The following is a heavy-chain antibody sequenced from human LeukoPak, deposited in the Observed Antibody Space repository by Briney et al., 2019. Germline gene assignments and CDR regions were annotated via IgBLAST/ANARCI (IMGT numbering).Heavy chain of an antibody. D-gene: IGHD6-19*01. J-gene: IGHJ5*02. Sequence: ASVKVSCKASGYTFTGYYMHWVRQAPGQGLDWMVWINPNSGGTNYAQKFQGRVTMTRDTSISTAYMELSRLRSDDTAVYYCAREMRSGWVWFDPWGQGTLVTVSS. CDR1: GYTFTGYY. V-gene: IGHV1-2*02. CDR3: AREMRSGWVWFDP. CDR2: INPNSGGT.